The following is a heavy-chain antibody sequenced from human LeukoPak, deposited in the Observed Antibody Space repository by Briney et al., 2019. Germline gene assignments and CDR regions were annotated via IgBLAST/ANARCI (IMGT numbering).Heavy chain of an antibody. CDR1: GGSITSGGFY. CDR3: AGRPDASGSYSLDY. Sequence: SETLSLTCTVSGGSITSGGFYWSWIRQHPGKGLEWMGYIYNRGSTYYNPSLRSRVTISEDTSKNQFFLRLSSVTAADTAVYYCAGRPDASGSYSLDYWGQGTLVTVSS. CDR2: IYNRGST. J-gene: IGHJ4*02. V-gene: IGHV4-31*03. D-gene: IGHD3-10*01.